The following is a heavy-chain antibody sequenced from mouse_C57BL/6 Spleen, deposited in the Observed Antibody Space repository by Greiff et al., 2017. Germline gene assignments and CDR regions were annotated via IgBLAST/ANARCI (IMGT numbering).Heavy chain of an antibody. CDR3: YKENYDGAFAY. J-gene: IGHJ3*01. V-gene: IGHV1-15*01. CDR2: IDPATGDT. Sequence: VQLQQSGAELVRPGASVTLSCKASGYTFTDYEMHWVKQRPVHGLEWIGAIDPATGDTDYNQKFKGKAILTADKSSSTAYMELRSLTSEDSAVYYGYKENYDGAFAYWGQGTLVTVSA. D-gene: IGHD2-3*01. CDR1: GYTFTDYE.